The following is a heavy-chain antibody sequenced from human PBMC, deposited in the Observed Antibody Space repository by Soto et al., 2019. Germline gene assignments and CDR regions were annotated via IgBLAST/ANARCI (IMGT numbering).Heavy chain of an antibody. V-gene: IGHV3-21*06. Sequence: GGSLRLSCAASGFIFSSYSMNWVRQAPGKGLEWVSFISRSSSYINYADSVKGRFTISRDNAKNSLYLQMNSLRVEDTAVYYCARVKEAVAGNCFDPWGQGTLVTVSS. CDR1: GFIFSSYS. D-gene: IGHD6-19*01. J-gene: IGHJ5*02. CDR2: ISRSSSYI. CDR3: ARVKEAVAGNCFDP.